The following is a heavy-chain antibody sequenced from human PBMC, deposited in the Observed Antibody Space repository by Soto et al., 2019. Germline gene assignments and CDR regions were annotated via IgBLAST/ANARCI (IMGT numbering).Heavy chain of an antibody. CDR3: ARRITELMVRNPSTTFDP. D-gene: IGHD3-10*01. CDR2: IYHSGST. Sequence: SETLSLTCTVSGGSISSGDYYWSWIRQPPGKGLEWIGEIYHSGSTNYNPSLKSRVTISVDKSKNQFSLKLSSVTAADTAVYYCARRITELMVRNPSTTFDPWGQGTLVTGSS. V-gene: IGHV4-30-4*01. J-gene: IGHJ5*02. CDR1: GGSISSGDYY.